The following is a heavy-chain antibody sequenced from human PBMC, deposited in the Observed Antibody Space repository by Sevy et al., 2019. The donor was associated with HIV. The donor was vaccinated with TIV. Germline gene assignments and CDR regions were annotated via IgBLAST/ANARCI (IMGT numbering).Heavy chain of an antibody. V-gene: IGHV3-7*01. J-gene: IGHJ5*02. D-gene: IGHD2-2*01. CDR3: ARDRLEDIVVVPAAMPGVGWFDP. Sequence: GGSLRLSCAASGFTFSSYWMSWVRQAPGEGLQWVANIKQDGSEKYYVDSVKGRFTISRDNAKNSLYLQMNSLRAEDTAVYYCARDRLEDIVVVPAAMPGVGWFDPWGQGTLVTVSS. CDR1: GFTFSSYW. CDR2: IKQDGSEK.